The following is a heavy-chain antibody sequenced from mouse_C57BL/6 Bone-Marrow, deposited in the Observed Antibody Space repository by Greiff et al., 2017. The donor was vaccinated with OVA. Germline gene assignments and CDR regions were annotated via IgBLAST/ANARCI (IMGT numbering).Heavy chain of an antibody. CDR1: GYSITSGYY. CDR2: ISYDGSN. Sequence: DVKLQESGPGLVKPSQSLSLTCSVTGYSITSGYYWNWIRQFPGNKLEWMGYISYDGSNNYNPSLKNRISITRDPSKNQFLLKLNSVTTEDTATYYCARERPAYYSRLWYFEVGGTGTTVTVSS. J-gene: IGHJ1*03. V-gene: IGHV3-6*01. CDR3: ARERPAYYSRLWYFEV. D-gene: IGHD2-5*01.